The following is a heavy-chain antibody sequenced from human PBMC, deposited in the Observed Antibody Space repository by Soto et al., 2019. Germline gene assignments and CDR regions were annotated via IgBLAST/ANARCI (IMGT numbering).Heavy chain of an antibody. D-gene: IGHD3-10*01. J-gene: IGHJ4*02. CDR2: ISNDGSDI. Sequence: QVQLVESGGGVVQPGRSLRLSCAASGFPFTDYSRHWVRQAPGKGLEWVAIISNDGSDIDYADSVKGRFTISRDNSNNMLHLEMNSLRMEDSAVYYCARDPRWRELLLDYWGQGTLVTVSS. CDR3: ARDPRWRELLLDY. V-gene: IGHV3-30-3*01. CDR1: GFPFTDYS.